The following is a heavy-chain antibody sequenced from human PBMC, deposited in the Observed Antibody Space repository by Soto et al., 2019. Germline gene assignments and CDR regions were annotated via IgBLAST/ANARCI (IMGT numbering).Heavy chain of an antibody. V-gene: IGHV3-30*03. Sequence: QVQLVESGGGVVQPGRSLRLSCAASGFTFSSYDIHWVRQAPGKGLEWVALISYDGSRKYYADSVKGLFNISRDNPNNTLHLQLNSLRAEDRAVYYCAEAYSGPFDVWCQGTMVTVSS. CDR3: AEAYSGPFDV. D-gene: IGHD1-26*01. CDR2: ISYDGSRK. CDR1: GFTFSSYD. J-gene: IGHJ3*01.